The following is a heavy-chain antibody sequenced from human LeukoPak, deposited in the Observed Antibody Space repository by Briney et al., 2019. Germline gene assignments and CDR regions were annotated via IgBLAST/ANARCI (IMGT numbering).Heavy chain of an antibody. J-gene: IGHJ4*02. CDR3: ARHGVRYYDILTGPSRPPADY. CDR1: GGSISSYY. CDR2: IYTSGST. D-gene: IGHD3-9*01. Sequence: SETLSLTCTVSGGSISSYYWSWIRQPAGKGLEWIGRIYTSGSTSYNPSLKSRVTISVDTSKNQFSLKLSSVTAADTAVYYCARHGVRYYDILTGPSRPPADYWGQGTLVTVSS. V-gene: IGHV4-4*07.